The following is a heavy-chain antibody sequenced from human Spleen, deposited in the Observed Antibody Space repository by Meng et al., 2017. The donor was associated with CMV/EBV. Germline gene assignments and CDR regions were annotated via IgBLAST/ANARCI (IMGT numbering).Heavy chain of an antibody. CDR3: ARGPGSSAP. CDR1: GFTFRSFW. D-gene: IGHD6-6*01. J-gene: IGHJ4*02. CDR2: INSDGSDT. V-gene: IGHV3-74*01. Sequence: ISCAASGFTFRSFWMYWVRQAPGKGLVCVSRINSDGSDTIYADSVKGRFTISRDNAKNTLYLQMNSLRVEDTAMYYCARGPGSSAPWGQGTLVTVSS.